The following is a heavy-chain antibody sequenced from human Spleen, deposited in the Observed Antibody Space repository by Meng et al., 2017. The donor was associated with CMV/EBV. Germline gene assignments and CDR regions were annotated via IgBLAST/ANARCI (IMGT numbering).Heavy chain of an antibody. J-gene: IGHJ3*02. CDR1: TFNFNNYA. Sequence: GESLKISCAASTFNFNNYAMTWVRQAPGKGLEWVSSVSSSSSFIYYADSVRGRFTISRDNAKDSVYLQMNNLRADDTAIYYCARGGRVGAFDIWGQGTLVTVSS. D-gene: IGHD1-26*01. V-gene: IGHV3-21*01. CDR3: ARGGRVGAFDI. CDR2: VSSSSSFI.